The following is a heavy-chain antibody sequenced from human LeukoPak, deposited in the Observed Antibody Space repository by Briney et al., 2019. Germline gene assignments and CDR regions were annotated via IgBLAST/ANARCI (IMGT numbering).Heavy chain of an antibody. CDR1: GFTFTDYY. D-gene: IGHD3-9*01. Sequence: PGGSLRLSCTVSGFTFTDYYMSWVRQAPRKGLVWVSRINGDGRNINYADSVRGRFTISRDNAKNTLYLQMNTLRVEDTAVYYCTRDLMDYDVSTGLHHYYMDVWGQGTTVTVSS. V-gene: IGHV3-74*01. J-gene: IGHJ6*02. CDR2: INGDGRNI. CDR3: TRDLMDYDVSTGLHHYYMDV.